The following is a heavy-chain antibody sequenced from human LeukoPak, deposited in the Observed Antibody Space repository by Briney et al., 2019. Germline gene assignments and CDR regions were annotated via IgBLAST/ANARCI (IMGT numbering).Heavy chain of an antibody. V-gene: IGHV4-61*02. J-gene: IGHJ4*02. Sequence: SETLSLTCTVSGGSISSGSYYWSWIRQPAGKGLEWIGRIYTSGSTNYNPSLKSRLTISVDTSKNQSSLKLSSVTAADTAVYYCARGQRDYFDYWGQGTLVTVSS. CDR2: IYTSGST. CDR1: GGSISSGSYY. CDR3: ARGQRDYFDY.